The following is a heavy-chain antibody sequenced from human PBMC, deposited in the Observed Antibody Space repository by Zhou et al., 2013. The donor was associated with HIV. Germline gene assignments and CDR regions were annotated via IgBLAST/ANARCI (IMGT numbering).Heavy chain of an antibody. CDR1: GGAFSNYA. J-gene: IGHJ3*01. CDR3: ARNQGFCRGGKCSLSSFDL. D-gene: IGHD3-3*01. V-gene: IGHV1-3*03. Sequence: QVQLVQSGAEVKKPGSSVKVSCKASGGAFSNYAIHWVRQAPGRSLQWMGWINPGNGKTSSPQVFQGRIRIDRDISANTSYMELSGLTSDDTAVYYCARNQGFCRGGKCSLSSFDLWGQGTLVTVSS. CDR2: INPGNGKT.